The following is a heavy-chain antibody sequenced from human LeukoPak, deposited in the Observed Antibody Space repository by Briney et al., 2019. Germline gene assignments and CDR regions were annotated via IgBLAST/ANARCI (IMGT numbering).Heavy chain of an antibody. CDR1: GFTFSSAW. CDR2: IKSKTDGGTT. V-gene: IGHV3-15*01. CDR3: TTDRYSSSWYVGYFDY. Sequence: GGSLRLSCAASGFTFSSAWMSWVRQAPGKGLEWVGRIKSKTDGGTTDYAATVKGRFTISRDDSKNTLYLQMNSLKTEDTAVYYCTTDRYSSSWYVGYFDYWGQGTLVTVSS. J-gene: IGHJ4*02. D-gene: IGHD6-13*01.